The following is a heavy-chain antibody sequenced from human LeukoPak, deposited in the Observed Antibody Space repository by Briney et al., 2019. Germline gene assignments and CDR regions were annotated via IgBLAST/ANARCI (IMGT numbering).Heavy chain of an antibody. CDR2: IYPGDSDT. Sequence: PGESLKISCKGSGYSFTSYWIGWVRQMPGKGLEWMGIIYPGDSDTRYSPSFQGQVTISAAKSISTAYLQWSSLKASDTAMYYCATSSSPDHDAFDIWGQGTMVTVSS. V-gene: IGHV5-51*03. CDR1: GYSFTSYW. CDR3: ATSSSPDHDAFDI. J-gene: IGHJ3*02. D-gene: IGHD6-13*01.